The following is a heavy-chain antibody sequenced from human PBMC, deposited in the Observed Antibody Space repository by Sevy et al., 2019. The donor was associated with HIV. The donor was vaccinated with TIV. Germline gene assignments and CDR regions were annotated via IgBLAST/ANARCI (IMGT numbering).Heavy chain of an antibody. Sequence: GGSLRLSCAASGFTFSDYYMSWIRQAPGKGLEWVSYISSSGSTIYYADSVKGRFTISRDNAKNSLYLQMNSLRAEDTAVYYCARDTVYYYDSSGPPHFTWGQGTLVTVSS. V-gene: IGHV3-11*01. D-gene: IGHD3-22*01. CDR3: ARDTVYYYDSSGPPHFT. CDR2: ISSSGSTI. CDR1: GFTFSDYY. J-gene: IGHJ5*02.